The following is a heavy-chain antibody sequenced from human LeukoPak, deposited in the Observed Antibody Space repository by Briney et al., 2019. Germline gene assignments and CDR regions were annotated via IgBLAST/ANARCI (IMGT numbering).Heavy chain of an antibody. J-gene: IGHJ4*02. CDR3: AVLIPTIDY. Sequence: SETLSLTCTISGGSISSNYWSWIRQPPGKGLEWIGYIYYSGSTNYNPSLKSRVTISVDTSKNQFSLKLSSVTAADTAVYYCAVLIPTIDYWGQGTLVTVSS. CDR2: IYYSGST. V-gene: IGHV4-59*01. D-gene: IGHD3-16*01. CDR1: GGSISSNY.